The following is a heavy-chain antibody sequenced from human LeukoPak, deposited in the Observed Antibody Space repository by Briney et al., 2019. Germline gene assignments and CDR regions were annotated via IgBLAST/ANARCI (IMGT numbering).Heavy chain of an antibody. J-gene: IGHJ4*02. CDR3: ASARTSSRSWFTFDY. V-gene: IGHV4-4*07. CDR1: GGSISSYY. D-gene: IGHD6-13*01. CDR2: IYTSGST. Sequence: SETLSLTCTVSGGSISSYYWSWIRQPAGKGLEWIGRIYTSGSTNYNPSLKSRVTISVDTSKNQLSLKLSSVTAADTAVYYCASARTSSRSWFTFDYWGQGILVTVSS.